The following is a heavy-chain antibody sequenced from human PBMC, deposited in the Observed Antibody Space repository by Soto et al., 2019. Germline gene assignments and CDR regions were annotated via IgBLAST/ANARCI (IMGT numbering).Heavy chain of an antibody. V-gene: IGHV3-23*01. CDR2: ISGSGGST. CDR3: AKESYSSSWYQTYYYYGMDV. Sequence: GGSLRLSCAASGFTFSSYAMSWVRQAPGKGLEWVSAISGSGGSTYYADSVKGRFTISRDNSKNTLYLQMNSLRAEDTAVYYCAKESYSSSWYQTYYYYGMDVWGQGTTVTVSS. CDR1: GFTFSSYA. J-gene: IGHJ6*02. D-gene: IGHD6-13*01.